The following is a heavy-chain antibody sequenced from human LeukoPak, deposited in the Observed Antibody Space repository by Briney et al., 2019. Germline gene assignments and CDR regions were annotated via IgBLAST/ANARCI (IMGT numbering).Heavy chain of an antibody. CDR1: GGSISSSSYY. J-gene: IGHJ4*02. Sequence: SETLSLICTVYGGSISSSSYYWGWIRQPPGKGLEWLGSIYYSGSTYYNPSLKSRVTISVDTSKNQFSLKLSSVTAADTAVYYCARHPSGYSSGWGGYWGQGTLVTVSS. CDR3: ARHPSGYSSGWGGY. D-gene: IGHD6-19*01. V-gene: IGHV4-39*01. CDR2: IYYSGST.